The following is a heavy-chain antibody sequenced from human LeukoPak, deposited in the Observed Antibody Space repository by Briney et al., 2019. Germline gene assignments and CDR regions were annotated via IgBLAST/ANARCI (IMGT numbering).Heavy chain of an antibody. CDR2: ISGSGGST. Sequence: GGSLRLSCAASGFTFSSYAMSWVRQAPGKGLEWVSAISGSGGSTYYADSVKGRFTISRDNSKNTLYLQMNSLRAEDTAVYYCAKDLILTYSSSWYYFDYWGQGTLVTVSS. J-gene: IGHJ4*02. CDR1: GFTFSSYA. V-gene: IGHV3-23*01. CDR3: AKDLILTYSSSWYYFDY. D-gene: IGHD6-13*01.